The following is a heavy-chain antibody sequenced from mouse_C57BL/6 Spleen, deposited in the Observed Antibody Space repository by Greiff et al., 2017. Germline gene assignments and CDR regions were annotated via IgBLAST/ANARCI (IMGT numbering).Heavy chain of an antibody. CDR2: IDPSDSYT. D-gene: IGHD2-4*01. Sequence: QVQLQQPGAELVRPGTSVKLSCKASGYTFTSYWMHWVKQRPGQGLEWIGVIDPSDSYTNYNQKFKGKATLTVDTSSSTAYMQLSSLTSEDSAVYKCPAGLRRDYAMDVWGTGTSVTVSS. J-gene: IGHJ4*01. CDR3: PAGLRRDYAMDV. CDR1: GYTFTSYW. V-gene: IGHV1-59*01.